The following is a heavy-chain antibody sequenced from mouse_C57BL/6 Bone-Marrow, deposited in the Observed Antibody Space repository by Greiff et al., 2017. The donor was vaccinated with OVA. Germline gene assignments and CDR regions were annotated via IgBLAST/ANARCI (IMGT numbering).Heavy chain of an antibody. CDR1: GFSLTSYG. J-gene: IGHJ4*01. CDR2: IWSGGST. V-gene: IGHV2-2*01. CDR3: ARINYYGWDYAMDY. D-gene: IGHD1-2*01. Sequence: QVQLQQSGPGLLQPSQSLSIPCTVPGFSLTSYGVHWVRQSPGKGLEWLGVIWSGGSTDYNAAFISRLSISEDNSKSQVFFKMNSLQADETAIYYCARINYYGWDYAMDYWGQGTSVTVSS.